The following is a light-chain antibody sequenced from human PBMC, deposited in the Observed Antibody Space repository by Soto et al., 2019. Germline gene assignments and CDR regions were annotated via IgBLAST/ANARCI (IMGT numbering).Light chain of an antibody. V-gene: IGLV2-8*01. CDR3: SSYAGRNNLV. CDR2: EVS. CDR1: SSDVGGDNY. J-gene: IGLJ2*01. Sequence: QSVLTQPPSASGSPGQSVTISCTGTSSDVGGDNYVSWYQQHPGKAPKLMIYEVSKRPSGVPDRFSGSKSGNTASLTVSGLPAEDEAYYYCSSYAGRNNLVFGGGTKLTVL.